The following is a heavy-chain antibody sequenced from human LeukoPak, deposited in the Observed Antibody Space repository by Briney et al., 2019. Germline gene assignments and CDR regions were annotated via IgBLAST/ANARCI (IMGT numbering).Heavy chain of an antibody. D-gene: IGHD3-22*01. J-gene: IGHJ4*02. CDR3: ARTSGYYPNSGFDY. CDR1: GYTFTSYW. V-gene: IGHV5-51*01. Sequence: GGSLRLSCKGSGYTFTSYWIGWVRQVPGKGLEWMGIIYPGDSDTRYSPSFQGQVTISADKSISTAYLQWSSLKASDTAMYFCARTSGYYPNSGFDYWGQGTLVTVSS. CDR2: IYPGDSDT.